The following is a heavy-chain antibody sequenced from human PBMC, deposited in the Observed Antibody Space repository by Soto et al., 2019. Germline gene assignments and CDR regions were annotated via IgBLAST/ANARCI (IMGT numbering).Heavy chain of an antibody. J-gene: IGHJ6*02. CDR3: ATKDDHKDDQPYYYGMDV. Sequence: ASVKVSCKALGYTSSSYGINWVRQAPGQGLEWMGWISVFNGDTKYAQKFQGRVAITKDPGTSTAHMELRSLRSDDAAVYFCATKDDHKDDQPYYYGMDVWGQGTTVTVSS. D-gene: IGHD3-16*01. CDR2: ISVFNGDT. V-gene: IGHV1-18*01. CDR1: GYTSSSYG.